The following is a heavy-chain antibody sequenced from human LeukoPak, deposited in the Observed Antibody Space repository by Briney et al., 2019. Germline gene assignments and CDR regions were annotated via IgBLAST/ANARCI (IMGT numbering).Heavy chain of an antibody. J-gene: IGHJ4*02. V-gene: IGHV3-7*01. CDR1: EFTFSNYW. CDR2: IKQDGSEK. Sequence: GGSLRLSCAASEFTFSNYWMNWVRQAPGKGLEWVANIKQDGSEKYYVDSVKGRFTISRDNAKNSLYLQMNSLRAEDSAVYYCARGPTNGQAFDYWGQGTLVSVSS. CDR3: ARGPTNGQAFDY. D-gene: IGHD2-8*01.